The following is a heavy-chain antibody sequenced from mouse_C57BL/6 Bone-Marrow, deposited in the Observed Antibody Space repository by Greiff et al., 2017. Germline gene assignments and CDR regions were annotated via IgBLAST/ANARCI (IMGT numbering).Heavy chain of an antibody. CDR2: INPGSGGT. J-gene: IGHJ2*01. CDR1: GYAFTNYL. V-gene: IGHV1-54*01. D-gene: IGHD1-1*01. Sequence: VRLQESGAELVRPGTSVKVSCKASGYAFTNYLIEWVKQRPGQGLEWIGVINPGSGGTNYNEKFKGKATLTADKSSSTAYMQLSSLTSEDSAVYFCARGLTTEVYFDYWGQGTTLTVSS. CDR3: ARGLTTEVYFDY.